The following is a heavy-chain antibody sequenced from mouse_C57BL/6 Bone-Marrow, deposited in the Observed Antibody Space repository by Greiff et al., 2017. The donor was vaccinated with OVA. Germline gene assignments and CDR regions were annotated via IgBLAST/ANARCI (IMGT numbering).Heavy chain of an antibody. CDR3: ARSDGYYVPYAMDY. D-gene: IGHD2-3*01. CDR2: IHPNSGST. Sequence: VQLQQSGAELVKPGASVKLSCKASGYTFTSYWMHWVKQRPGQGLEWIGMIHPNSGSTNYNEKFKSKATLTVDKSSSTAYMQLSSLTSEDSAVYYCARSDGYYVPYAMDYWGQGTSVTVSS. CDR1: GYTFTSYW. V-gene: IGHV1-64*01. J-gene: IGHJ4*01.